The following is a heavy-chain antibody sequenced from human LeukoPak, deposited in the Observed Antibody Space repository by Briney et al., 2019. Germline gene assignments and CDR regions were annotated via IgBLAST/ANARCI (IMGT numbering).Heavy chain of an antibody. J-gene: IGHJ6*02. D-gene: IGHD3-3*01. CDR3: ARGTTRSGYYYYYYYGMDV. V-gene: IGHV4-34*01. CDR1: GGSFSGYY. Sequence: PSETLSLTCAVYGGSFSGYYWSWIRQPPGKGLEWIGEINHSGSTNYNPSLKSRVTISVDTSKNQFSLKLSSVTAADTAVYYCARGTTRSGYYYYYYYGMDVWGQGTTATVSS. CDR2: INHSGST.